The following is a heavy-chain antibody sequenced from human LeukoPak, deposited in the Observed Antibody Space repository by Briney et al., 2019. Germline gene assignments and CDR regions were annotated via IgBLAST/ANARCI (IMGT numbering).Heavy chain of an antibody. J-gene: IGHJ4*02. V-gene: IGHV4-59*02. CDR1: GGSVSDYY. CDR2: IYYTGST. Sequence: SETLSLTCTISGGSVSDYYWSWIRQSPGKGLEWIGYIYYTGSTSYNPSLKSRVTISADTSKNEFSLKLNSVTAADTAVYYCASRKLGNDYWGQGALVTVSS. CDR3: ASRKLGNDY. D-gene: IGHD7-27*01.